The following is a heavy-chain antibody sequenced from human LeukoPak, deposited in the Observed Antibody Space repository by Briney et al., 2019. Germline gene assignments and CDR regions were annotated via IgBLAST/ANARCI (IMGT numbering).Heavy chain of an antibody. CDR3: ARVVWDCSGGSCYSEATRQGDWSFDL. J-gene: IGHJ2*01. CDR1: GYTFTSHY. D-gene: IGHD2-15*01. V-gene: IGHV1-46*01. CDR2: INPRGGST. Sequence: ASVKVSCKGSGYTFTSHYMHWMRQAPGQGLEWMGVINPRGGSTTYAQKFQGRVTMTRDTSTSTVYMKLSSLRSEATAVYYCARVVWDCSGGSCYSEATRQGDWSFDLWGRGTLVSVSS.